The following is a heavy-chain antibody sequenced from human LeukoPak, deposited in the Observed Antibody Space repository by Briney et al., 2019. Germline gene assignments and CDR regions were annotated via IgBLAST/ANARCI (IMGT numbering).Heavy chain of an antibody. D-gene: IGHD2-15*01. Sequence: GGSLRLSCAASGFTFSSYDMSWVRQAPGKGLEWGSAISGSGGSTYYADSVKGRFTISRDNSKNTLYLQMNSLRAEDTAVYYCAKDTSFFCSGGSCYHYYGMDVWGQGTTVTVSS. CDR1: GFTFSSYD. CDR3: AKDTSFFCSGGSCYHYYGMDV. J-gene: IGHJ6*02. CDR2: ISGSGGST. V-gene: IGHV3-23*01.